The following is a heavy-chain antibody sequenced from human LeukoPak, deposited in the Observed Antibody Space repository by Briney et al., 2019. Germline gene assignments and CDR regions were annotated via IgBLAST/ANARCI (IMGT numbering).Heavy chain of an antibody. CDR1: GFTFSSYG. J-gene: IGHJ4*02. V-gene: IGHV3-23*01. CDR2: ISGRDSNT. D-gene: IGHD3-16*01. Sequence: PGGSLRLSCAASGFTFSSYGMNWVRQAPGKGLEWVSAISGRDSNTYYADSVKGRFTISRDNSKNTLYLQMNSLRAEDTAVYFCATLPGLRANHWGQGTLVTVSS. CDR3: ATLPGLRANH.